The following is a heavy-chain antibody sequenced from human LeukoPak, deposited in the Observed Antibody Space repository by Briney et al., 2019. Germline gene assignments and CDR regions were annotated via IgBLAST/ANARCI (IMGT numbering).Heavy chain of an antibody. V-gene: IGHV3-9*01. CDR2: ISWNSGSI. D-gene: IGHD1-26*01. CDR3: AKGAVVLEWELPH. Sequence: LRLSCAASGFTFDDYAMHWVRQAPGKGLEWVSGISWNSGSIGYADSVKGRFTISRDNAKNSLYLQMNSLRAEDTALYYCAKGAVVLEWELPHWGQGTLVTVSS. J-gene: IGHJ4*02. CDR1: GFTFDDYA.